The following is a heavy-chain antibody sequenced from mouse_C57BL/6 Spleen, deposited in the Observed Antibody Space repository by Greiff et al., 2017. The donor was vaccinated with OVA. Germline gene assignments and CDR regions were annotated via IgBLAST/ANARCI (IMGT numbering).Heavy chain of an antibody. CDR2: INPNNGGT. Sequence: EVQLQESGPELVKPGASVKIPCKASGYTFTDYNMDWVKQSHGKSLEWIGDINPNNGGTIYNQKFKGKATLTVEKSSSTAYMELRSLTSEDTAVYYCARRYYGSSSWFAYWGQGTLVTVSA. CDR1: GYTFTDYN. CDR3: ARRYYGSSSWFAY. D-gene: IGHD1-1*01. J-gene: IGHJ3*01. V-gene: IGHV1-18*01.